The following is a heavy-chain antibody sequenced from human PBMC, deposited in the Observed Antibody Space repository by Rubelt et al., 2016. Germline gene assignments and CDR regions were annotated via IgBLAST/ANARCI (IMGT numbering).Heavy chain of an antibody. CDR1: GGSFSGYY. J-gene: IGHJ4*02. D-gene: IGHD6-13*01. CDR3: ARDSWYSSSCLDY. Sequence: QVQLQQWGAGLLKPSETLSLTCAVYGGSFSGYYWSWIRQPPGKGLEWIGEINHSGGTNYNPSLKSRVTISVDTSKNQFSLKLSSVTAADTAVYYCARDSWYSSSCLDYWGQGTLVTVSS. V-gene: IGHV4-34*01. CDR2: INHSGGT.